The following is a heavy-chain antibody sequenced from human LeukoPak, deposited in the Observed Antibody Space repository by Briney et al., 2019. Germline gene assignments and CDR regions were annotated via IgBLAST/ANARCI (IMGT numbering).Heavy chain of an antibody. Sequence: PGGSLRLSCAASGFTFSSYGMHWVRQAPGKGLEWVAVISHDGSNKYYADSVKGRFTISRDNSKNTLYLQMNSLRTEDTAVYYCATTVTFLFDYWGQGTLVTVSS. CDR3: ATTVTFLFDY. J-gene: IGHJ4*02. V-gene: IGHV3-30*03. CDR2: ISHDGSNK. CDR1: GFTFSSYG. D-gene: IGHD4-17*01.